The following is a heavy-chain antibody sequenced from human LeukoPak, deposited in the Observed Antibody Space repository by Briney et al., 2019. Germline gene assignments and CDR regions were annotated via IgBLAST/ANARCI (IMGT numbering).Heavy chain of an antibody. D-gene: IGHD5-24*01. CDR3: AISPNYSQDY. V-gene: IGHV4-39*01. CDR1: GGSISSSSYY. CDR2: IYYSGST. J-gene: IGHJ4*02. Sequence: SETLTLTCTVSGGSISSSSYYWGWIRQPPGKGLEWIGSIYYSGSTYYNPSLKSRVTISVDTPTNQFSLKLSSVTAADTAVYYCAISPNYSQDYWGQGTLVTVSS.